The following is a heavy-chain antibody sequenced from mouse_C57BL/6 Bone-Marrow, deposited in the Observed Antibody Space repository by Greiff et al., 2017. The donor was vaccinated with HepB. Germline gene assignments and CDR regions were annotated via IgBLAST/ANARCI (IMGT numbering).Heavy chain of an antibody. CDR1: GYTFTSYW. D-gene: IGHD1-1*02. J-gene: IGHJ4*01. CDR2: IDPSDSYT. V-gene: IGHV1-59*01. CDR3: ARRVAYYYAMDY. Sequence: QVQLKQPGAELVRPGTSVKLSCKASGYTFTSYWMHWVKQRPGQGLEWIGVIDPSDSYTNYNQKFKGKATLTVDTSSSTAYMQLSSLTSEDSAVYYCARRVAYYYAMDYWGQGTSVTVSS.